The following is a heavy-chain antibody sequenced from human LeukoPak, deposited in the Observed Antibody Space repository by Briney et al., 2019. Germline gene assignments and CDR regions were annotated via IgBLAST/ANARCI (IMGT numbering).Heavy chain of an antibody. D-gene: IGHD3-16*01. CDR3: ARGELALGAFDI. Sequence: SETLSLTCAVFGGSFSGYYWSWIRQPPGKGVEWIGEVNHSGSPNYNPPLRSRVTISVDTSKNQFSLKLSFVTAADTAVYYCARGELALGAFDIWGQGTVVTVSS. CDR1: GGSFSGYY. CDR2: VNHSGSP. V-gene: IGHV4-34*01. J-gene: IGHJ3*02.